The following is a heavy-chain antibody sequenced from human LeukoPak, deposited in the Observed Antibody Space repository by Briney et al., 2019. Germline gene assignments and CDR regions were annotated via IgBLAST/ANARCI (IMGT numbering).Heavy chain of an antibody. CDR1: GFIFSSYW. V-gene: IGHV3-74*03. CDR2: INSDGSST. CDR3: AKNRGAGSHFYYHMNV. D-gene: IGHD1-26*01. Sequence: GGSLRLSCAASGFIFSSYWMHWVRQAPGKGLVWVSRINSDGSSTTYADSVKGRFTISRDNSKNMVYLQVNSLRADDTAVYYCAKNRGAGSHFYYHMNVWGKGTTVTVSS. J-gene: IGHJ6*03.